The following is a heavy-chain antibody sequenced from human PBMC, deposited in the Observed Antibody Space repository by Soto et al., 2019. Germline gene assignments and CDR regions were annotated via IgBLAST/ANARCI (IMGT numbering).Heavy chain of an antibody. Sequence: SETLSLTCTVSGGSISSYYWSWIRQPPGKGLEWIGYIYYSGSTNYNPSLKSRVTISVDTSKNQFSLKLSPVTAADTAVYYCARGPCSGWHCDYWGQGTLVTAAS. CDR1: GGSISSYY. D-gene: IGHD6-19*01. CDR2: IYYSGST. V-gene: IGHV4-59*12. J-gene: IGHJ4*02. CDR3: ARGPCSGWHCDY.